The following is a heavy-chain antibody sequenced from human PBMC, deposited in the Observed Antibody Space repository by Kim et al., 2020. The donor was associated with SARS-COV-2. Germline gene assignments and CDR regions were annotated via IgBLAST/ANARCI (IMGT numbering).Heavy chain of an antibody. J-gene: IGHJ3*02. V-gene: IGHV3-48*03. D-gene: IGHD2-21*02. CDR2: IASDGGSI. CDR1: GFSFSTSE. CDR3: ASRSALVTYHAFDI. Sequence: GGSLRLSCDGSGFSFSTSEMNWVRLAPGKGIEWLSHIASDGGSIRYAGSVEGRFIISRDNAKSALYLEMSSLRAEDTAVYYCASRSALVTYHAFDIWGQGTLVTVSS.